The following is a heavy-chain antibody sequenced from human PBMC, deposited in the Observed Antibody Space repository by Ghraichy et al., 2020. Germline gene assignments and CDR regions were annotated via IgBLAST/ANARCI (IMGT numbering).Heavy chain of an antibody. CDR2: FSGSGGSK. CDR3: AKGRYGSGGSCVIDS. V-gene: IGHV3-23*01. CDR1: GFTFSRYA. D-gene: IGHD2-15*01. J-gene: IGHJ4*02. Sequence: GGSLRLSCAASGFTFSRYAMSWVRQAPGKGLEWVSAFSGSGGSKYYADSVKGRFTISRDNSKNTLYLQMNSLRAEDTAVYYCAKGRYGSGGSCVIDSWGQGTLVTVSS.